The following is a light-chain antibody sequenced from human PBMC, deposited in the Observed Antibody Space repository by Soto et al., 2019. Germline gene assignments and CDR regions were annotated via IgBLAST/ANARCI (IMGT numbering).Light chain of an antibody. V-gene: IGLV1-44*01. CDR1: SSNIGSNS. CDR2: SSN. J-gene: IGLJ2*01. CDR3: AAWDDSLNGVV. Sequence: QSVLTQPPSASGTPGQWVTISCSGSSSNIGSNSVNWYQQLPGTAPKLLMYSSNQRPSGVPDRFSGSKSGTSASLAISGLQSEDEADYYCAAWDDSLNGVVFGGGTQLTVL.